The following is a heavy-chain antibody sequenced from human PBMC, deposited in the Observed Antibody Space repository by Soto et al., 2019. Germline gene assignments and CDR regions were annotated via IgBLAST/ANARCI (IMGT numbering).Heavy chain of an antibody. J-gene: IGHJ6*02. CDR2: IWSSGKST. D-gene: IGHD4-17*01. CDR1: GFTLRSYG. V-gene: IGHV3-33*06. CDR3: AKVNGDYVGYYYYGMDV. Sequence: SLRLSCAASGFTLRSYGMHWVRQAPGKGPAWPAAIWSSGKSTDYADSVKGRFTISRDNSKNTLYLQMNSLRAEDTAVYYCAKVNGDYVGYYYYGMDVWGQGTTVTVSS.